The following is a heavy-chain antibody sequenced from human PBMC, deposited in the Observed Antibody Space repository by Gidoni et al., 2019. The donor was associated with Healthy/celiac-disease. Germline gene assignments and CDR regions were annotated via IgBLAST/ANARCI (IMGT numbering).Heavy chain of an antibody. CDR3: AELRTFDY. J-gene: IGHJ4*02. Sequence: CAASGFTFSSYEMNWVRQAPGKGLEWVSYISSSGSTIYYADSVKGRFHISRDNAKNSLYRQMNSLRAEDTAVYYCAELRTFDYWGQGTLVTVSS. V-gene: IGHV3-48*03. CDR1: GFTFSSYE. D-gene: IGHD1-7*01. CDR2: ISSSGSTI.